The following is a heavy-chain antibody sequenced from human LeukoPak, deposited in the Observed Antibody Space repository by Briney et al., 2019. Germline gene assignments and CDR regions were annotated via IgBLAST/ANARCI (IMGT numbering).Heavy chain of an antibody. J-gene: IGHJ4*02. D-gene: IGHD4-17*01. CDR1: GYNFFTYG. V-gene: IGHV1-18*01. CDR2: ISAYNGNT. CDR3: ARGYDYGDFDAFDY. Sequence: ASVKVSCKASGYNFFTYGITWVRQAPGQGLEWMGWISAYNGNTNYAQKLQGRVTMTTDTSTSTAYMELRSLRSDDTAVYYCARGYDYGDFDAFDYWGQGTLVTVSS.